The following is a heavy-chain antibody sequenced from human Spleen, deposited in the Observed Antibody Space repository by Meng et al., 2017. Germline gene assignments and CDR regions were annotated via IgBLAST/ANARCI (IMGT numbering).Heavy chain of an antibody. D-gene: IGHD3-10*01. J-gene: IGHJ6*02. CDR1: GGSISSGSYY. Sequence: SETLSLTCTVSGGSISSGSYYWSWIRQPAGKGLEWIGRIYNTGSTNYNPSLMSRVTISLDTSKNQFSLKLASVTAADTAVYFCAREDPYSYGSGSYGGMEVWGQGTTVTVSS. V-gene: IGHV4-61*02. CDR2: IYNTGST. CDR3: AREDPYSYGSGSYGGMEV.